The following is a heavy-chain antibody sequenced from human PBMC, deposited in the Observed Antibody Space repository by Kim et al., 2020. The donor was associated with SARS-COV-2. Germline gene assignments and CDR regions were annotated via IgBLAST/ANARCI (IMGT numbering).Heavy chain of an antibody. CDR1: GGSISSYY. Sequence: SETLSLTCTVSGGSISSYYWSWIRQPPGKGLEWIGYIYYSGSTNYNPSLKSRVTISVDTSKNQFSLKLSSVTAADTAVYYCARAAAGIYDYWGQGTLVTVSS. J-gene: IGHJ4*02. CDR2: IYYSGST. V-gene: IGHV4-59*01. D-gene: IGHD6-13*01. CDR3: ARAAAGIYDY.